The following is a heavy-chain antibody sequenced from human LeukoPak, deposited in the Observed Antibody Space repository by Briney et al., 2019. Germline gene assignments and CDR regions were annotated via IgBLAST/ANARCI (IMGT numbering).Heavy chain of an antibody. Sequence: PGGSLRLSCAASGFMFSTHAMHWVRQAPGKGLEYVSAINSNGGTTFYASSVKGRFTISRDNSKNTLYLQMNSLRAEDTAVYYCARAVAATGFDYWGQGTLVTVSS. CDR2: INSNGGTT. CDR1: GFMFSTHA. V-gene: IGHV3-64*01. D-gene: IGHD6-19*01. J-gene: IGHJ4*02. CDR3: ARAVAATGFDY.